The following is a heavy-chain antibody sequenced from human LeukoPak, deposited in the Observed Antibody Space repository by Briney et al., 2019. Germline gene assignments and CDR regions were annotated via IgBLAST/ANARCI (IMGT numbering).Heavy chain of an antibody. CDR3: ARTTSFTASGYDY. V-gene: IGHV1-8*03. J-gene: IGHJ4*02. CDR2: VNPYSGDR. Sequence: ASVKVSCKTSGYTFTTYHINRVRQATGQGLEWLGWVNPYSGDRGYAQKFQGRLSITSDTSISTAYMELGSLRSDDTAVYFCARTTSFTASGYDYWGQGTLVTVSS. CDR1: GYTFTTYH. D-gene: IGHD6-25*01.